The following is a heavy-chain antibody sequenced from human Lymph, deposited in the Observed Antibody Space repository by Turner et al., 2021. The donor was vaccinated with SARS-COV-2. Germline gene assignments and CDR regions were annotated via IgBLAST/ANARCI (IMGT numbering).Heavy chain of an antibody. CDR1: GATFSTYV. CDR3: ARRHSGNYDAFDI. Sequence: QVQLVQSGAEVKKPGSSVKVSCKASGATFSTYVISWVRQAPGQGLEWRGGIIPILGIANYAQKFPGRVTITAYKSTSTAYMELSSLRSEDTAVYHCARRHSGNYDAFDIWGQGTMVTVSS. J-gene: IGHJ3*02. V-gene: IGHV1-69*10. D-gene: IGHD1-26*01. CDR2: IIPILGIA.